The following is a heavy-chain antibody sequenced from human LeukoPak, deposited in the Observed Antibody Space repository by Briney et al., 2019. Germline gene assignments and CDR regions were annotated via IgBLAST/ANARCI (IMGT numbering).Heavy chain of an antibody. CDR1: GGSISSYY. CDR3: ARGRITISQ. J-gene: IGHJ4*02. Sequence: SETLSPTCTVSGGSISSYYWSWIRQPPGKGLEWIGYIYYSGSTNYNPSLKSRVTISVDTSKNQFSLKLSSVTAADTAVYYCARGRITISQWGQGTLVTVSS. CDR2: IYYSGST. D-gene: IGHD3-9*01. V-gene: IGHV4-59*01.